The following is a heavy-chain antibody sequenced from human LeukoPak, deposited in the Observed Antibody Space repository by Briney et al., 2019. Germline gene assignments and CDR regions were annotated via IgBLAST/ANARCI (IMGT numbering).Heavy chain of an antibody. CDR2: IYYSGST. D-gene: IGHD1-20*01. Sequence: SETLSLTCTVSGGSISSYYWSWIRQPPGKGLEWIGYIYYSGSTNYNPSLKSRVTISVDTSKNQFSLKLSSVTAADTAVYYCARESRISGYPDYWGQGTLVTVSS. J-gene: IGHJ4*02. V-gene: IGHV4-59*12. CDR1: GGSISSYY. CDR3: ARESRISGYPDY.